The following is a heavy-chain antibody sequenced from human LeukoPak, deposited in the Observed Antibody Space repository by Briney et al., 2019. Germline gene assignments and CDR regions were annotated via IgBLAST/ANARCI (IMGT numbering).Heavy chain of an antibody. J-gene: IGHJ5*02. Sequence: GASVKVSCKASGYTFTSYGISWVRQAPGQGLEWMGWISAYNGNTNYAQNLQGRATMTTDTSTSTAYMELRSLRSDDTAVYCCARDITMWVTALGPWGQGTLVTVSS. CDR2: ISAYNGNT. V-gene: IGHV1-18*01. D-gene: IGHD3-10*02. CDR1: GYTFTSYG. CDR3: ARDITMWVTALGP.